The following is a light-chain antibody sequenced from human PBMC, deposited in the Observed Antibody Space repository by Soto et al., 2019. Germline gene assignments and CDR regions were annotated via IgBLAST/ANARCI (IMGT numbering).Light chain of an antibody. Sequence: DNQMTQSPSTLSASVGDRVTITCRASQSISSWLAWYQQKPGKAPKLLIYDASSLESGVPSRFSGSGSGTEFTLTISSLQPDDFATYYCQQYNSYRWTFGQGTRLAIK. CDR1: QSISSW. J-gene: IGKJ5*01. V-gene: IGKV1-5*01. CDR3: QQYNSYRWT. CDR2: DAS.